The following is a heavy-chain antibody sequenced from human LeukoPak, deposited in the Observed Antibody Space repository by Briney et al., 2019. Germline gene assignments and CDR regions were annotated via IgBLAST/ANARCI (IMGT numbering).Heavy chain of an antibody. V-gene: IGHV3-23*01. CDR2: ISGSGGST. CDR1: GFTFSSYA. D-gene: IGHD3-10*01. J-gene: IGHJ3*02. CDR3: ARGPPYYYGSGSGGAFDI. Sequence: GGSLRLSCAASGFTFSSYAMSWVRQAPGKGLEWVSAISGSGGSTYYADSVKGRFTISRDNAKNSLYLQMNSLRAEDTAVYYCARGPPYYYGSGSGGAFDIWGQGTMVTVSS.